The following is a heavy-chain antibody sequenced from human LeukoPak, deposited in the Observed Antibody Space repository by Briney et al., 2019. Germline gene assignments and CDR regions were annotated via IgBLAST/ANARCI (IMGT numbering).Heavy chain of an antibody. J-gene: IGHJ4*02. CDR1: GGTFSSYA. D-gene: IGHD2-8*01. CDR2: IIPIYGTA. CDR3: ARVGNKVEWYYFDY. Sequence: SVKVSCKASGGTFSSYAISWVRQAPGQGLEWMGIIIPIYGTAHYAQNFQGRVTITTDESTSTAYMELSSLRSEDTAVYYCARVGNKVEWYYFDYWGQGTLVTVSS. V-gene: IGHV1-69*05.